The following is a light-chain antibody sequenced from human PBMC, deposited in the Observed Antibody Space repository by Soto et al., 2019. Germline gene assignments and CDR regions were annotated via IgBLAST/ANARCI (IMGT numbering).Light chain of an antibody. CDR2: KAS. CDR1: QSISNW. V-gene: IGKV1-5*03. J-gene: IGKJ1*01. CDR3: QQYDIYWT. Sequence: DIQMTQSPATLSASVGDRGTITCRASQSISNWLAWYQQRPGKAPKLLIYKASNLESGVPSRFSGSGSGTEFTLTISSLQPDDFATYYCQQYDIYWTFGQGTKVDIK.